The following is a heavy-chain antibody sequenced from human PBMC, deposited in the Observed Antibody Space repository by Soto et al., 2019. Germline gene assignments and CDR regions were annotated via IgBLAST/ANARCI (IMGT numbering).Heavy chain of an antibody. V-gene: IGHV4-34*01. CDR3: ASFGIAVAGTRADY. J-gene: IGHJ4*02. D-gene: IGHD6-19*01. CDR1: GGSFSDHF. CDR2: INHSGIT. Sequence: SETLSLTCAVYGGSFSDHFWSWIRQSPGKGLEWIGEINHSGITNYNPSLKSRVTISVDTSKNQFSLKLSSVTAADTAVYYCASFGIAVAGTRADYWGQGTLVTVSS.